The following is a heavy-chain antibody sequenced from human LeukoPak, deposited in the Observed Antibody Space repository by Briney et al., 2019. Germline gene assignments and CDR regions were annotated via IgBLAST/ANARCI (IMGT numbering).Heavy chain of an antibody. CDR2: INPSGGST. Sequence: ASVKVSCKTSGYTFIAYYLHWVRQAPGQGLEWMGIINPSGGSTSYAQKFQGRVTMTRDTSTSTVYMELSSLRSEDTAVYYCASSPTGYSSSWYNDWGQGTLVTVSS. V-gene: IGHV1-46*01. J-gene: IGHJ4*02. CDR3: ASSPTGYSSSWYND. D-gene: IGHD6-13*01. CDR1: GYTFIAYY.